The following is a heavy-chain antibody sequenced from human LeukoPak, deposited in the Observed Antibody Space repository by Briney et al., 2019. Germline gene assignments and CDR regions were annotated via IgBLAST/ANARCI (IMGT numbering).Heavy chain of an antibody. V-gene: IGHV1-46*01. D-gene: IGHD5-12*01. Sequence: ASVKVSCKASGYTFTSYYMHWVRQAPGQGLEWMGIINPSGGSTSYAQKFQGRVTMTRDTSTSTVYMELSSLRSEDTAVYYCARLQWLGGPIIPGNDDYWGQGTLVTVS. J-gene: IGHJ4*02. CDR3: ARLQWLGGPIIPGNDDY. CDR1: GYTFTSYY. CDR2: INPSGGST.